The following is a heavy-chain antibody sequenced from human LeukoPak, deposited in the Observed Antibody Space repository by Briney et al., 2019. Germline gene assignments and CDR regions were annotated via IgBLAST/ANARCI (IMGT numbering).Heavy chain of an antibody. D-gene: IGHD4-17*01. J-gene: IGHJ3*02. CDR2: INHSGST. V-gene: IGHV4-34*01. CDR1: GGSFSGYY. Sequence: SETLSLTCAVYGGSFSGYYWSWIRQPPGKGLEWIGEINHSGSTNYNPSLKSRVTISVDTSKNQFSLKLSSVTAADTAVYYCAIIPGDFDYGDYPDAFDIWGQGTMVTVSS. CDR3: AIIPGDFDYGDYPDAFDI.